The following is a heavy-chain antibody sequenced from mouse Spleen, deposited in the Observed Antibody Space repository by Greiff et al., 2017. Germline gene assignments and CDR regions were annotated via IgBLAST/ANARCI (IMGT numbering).Heavy chain of an antibody. CDR3: ASTMITMGFAY. J-gene: IGHJ3*01. Sequence: QVQLKESGPGLVQPSQSLSITCTVSGFSLTSYGVHWVRQSPGKGLEWLGVIWSGGSTDYNAVFISRLSISKDNSKSQVFFKMNSLQADDTAIYYCASTMITMGFAYWGQGTLVTVSA. V-gene: IGHV2-2*01. D-gene: IGHD2-4*01. CDR2: IWSGGST. CDR1: GFSLTSYG.